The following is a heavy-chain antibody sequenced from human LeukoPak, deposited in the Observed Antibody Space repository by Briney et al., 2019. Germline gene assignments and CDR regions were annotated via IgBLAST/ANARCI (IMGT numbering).Heavy chain of an antibody. D-gene: IGHD2-2*01. V-gene: IGHV4-34*01. Sequence: PSETLSLTCAVYGGSFSGYYWSWIRQPPGKGLEWIGEINHSGSTNYNPSLKSRVTISVDTSKNQFSLKLSSVTAADTAVYYCARGRPEIGVPAAHLVTYWGQGTLVTVSS. J-gene: IGHJ4*02. CDR1: GGSFSGYY. CDR3: ARGRPEIGVPAAHLVTY. CDR2: INHSGST.